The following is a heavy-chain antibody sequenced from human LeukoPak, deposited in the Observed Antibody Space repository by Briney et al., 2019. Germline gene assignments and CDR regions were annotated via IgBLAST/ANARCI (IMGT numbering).Heavy chain of an antibody. CDR2: ISGSGGST. CDR3: AAIRYFDWLPIDY. CDR1: GFTLSSYA. Sequence: GGSLRLSCAASGFTLSSYAMSWVRQAPGKGLEWVSAISGSGGSTYYADSVKGRFTISRDNSKNTLYLQMNSLRAEDTAVYYCAAIRYFDWLPIDYWGQGTLVTVSS. D-gene: IGHD3-9*01. J-gene: IGHJ4*02. V-gene: IGHV3-23*01.